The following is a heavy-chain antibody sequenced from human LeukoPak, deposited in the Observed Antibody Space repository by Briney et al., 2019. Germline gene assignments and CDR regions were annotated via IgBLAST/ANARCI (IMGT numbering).Heavy chain of an antibody. V-gene: IGHV3-48*01. CDR3: ASLLRDILPFFDY. CDR2: ISSHSRTI. CDR1: GLTFSTYS. Sequence: PGGSLRLSCAASGLTFSTYSMNWVRQAPGKGLEWVSHISSHSRTIYYADSVKGRFTISRDNAKNSLFLQMDSLRAEDTAVYYCASLLRDILPFFDYWGQGTLVTVSS. J-gene: IGHJ4*02.